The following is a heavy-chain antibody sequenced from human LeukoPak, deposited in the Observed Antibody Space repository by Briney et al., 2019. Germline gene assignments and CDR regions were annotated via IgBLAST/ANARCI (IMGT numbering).Heavy chain of an antibody. CDR1: GGSISSSNW. CDR2: IYHSGST. D-gene: IGHD3-3*02. V-gene: IGHV4-4*02. J-gene: IGHJ4*02. Sequence: PSETLSLTCAVSGGSISSSNWWSWVRQPPGKGLEWIGEIYHSGSTNYNPSLKSRVTISVDKSKNQFSLKLSSVTAAATAVYYCARSRGAFYGDYFDYWGQGTLVTVSS. CDR3: ARSRGAFYGDYFDY.